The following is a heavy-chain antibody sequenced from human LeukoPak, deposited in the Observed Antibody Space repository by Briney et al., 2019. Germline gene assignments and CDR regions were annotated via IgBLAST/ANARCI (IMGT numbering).Heavy chain of an antibody. D-gene: IGHD4-17*01. J-gene: IGHJ4*02. CDR3: ARVSLTTANFDS. CDR1: GFTFSRYW. CDR2: ISNDGINT. V-gene: IGHV3-23*01. Sequence: GGSLRLSCAASGFTFSRYWMSWVRQAPGKGLEWVSAISNDGINTYSADSVKGRFTFSRDNSKDTLYLQMNSLRVEDTALYYCARVSLTTANFDSWGQGTLVTVSS.